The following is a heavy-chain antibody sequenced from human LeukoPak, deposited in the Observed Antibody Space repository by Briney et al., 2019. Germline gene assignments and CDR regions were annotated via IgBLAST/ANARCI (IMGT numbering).Heavy chain of an antibody. CDR1: GYSISSGYY. CDR2: IYTSGST. D-gene: IGHD5-18*01. Sequence: SETLSLTCAVSGYSISSGYYWGWIRQPAGKGLEWIGRIYTSGSTNYNPSLKSRVTMSVDTSKNQFSLKLSSVTAADTAVYYCARVGVDTAMVGDAFDIWGQGTMVTVSS. CDR3: ARVGVDTAMVGDAFDI. V-gene: IGHV4-4*07. J-gene: IGHJ3*02.